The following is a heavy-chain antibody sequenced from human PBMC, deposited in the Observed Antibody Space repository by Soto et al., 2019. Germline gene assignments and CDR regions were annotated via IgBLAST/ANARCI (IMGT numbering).Heavy chain of an antibody. D-gene: IGHD3-22*01. CDR2: INAGNGNT. V-gene: IGHV1-3*01. J-gene: IGHJ4*02. CDR3: ARGRELVNYYDSSRYYFDY. CDR1: GYTFTSYA. Sequence: GASVKVSCKASGYTFTSYAMHWVRQAPGQRLEWMGWINAGNGNTKYSQKFQGRVTITRDTSASTAYMELSSLRSEDTAAYYCARGRELVNYYDSSRYYFDYWGQGTLVTVSS.